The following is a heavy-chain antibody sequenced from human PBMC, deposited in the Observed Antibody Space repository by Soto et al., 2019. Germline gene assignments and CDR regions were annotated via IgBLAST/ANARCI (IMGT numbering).Heavy chain of an antibody. D-gene: IGHD3-10*01. V-gene: IGHV4-59*01. Sequence: QVQLQESGPGLVKPSETLSLTCTVSGGSISSYYWSWIRQPPGKGLEWIGYIYYSGSTNYNPSLKSRVTISVDTSKNQFSLKLSSVTAADTAVYYCARAFGGEDFDYWGQGTLVTVSS. J-gene: IGHJ4*02. CDR3: ARAFGGEDFDY. CDR2: IYYSGST. CDR1: GGSISSYY.